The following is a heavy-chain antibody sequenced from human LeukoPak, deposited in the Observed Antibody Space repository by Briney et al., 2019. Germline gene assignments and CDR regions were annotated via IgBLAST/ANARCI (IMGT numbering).Heavy chain of an antibody. J-gene: IGHJ4*02. Sequence: GGSLRLSCAASGFTFSSYWMSWVRQAPGKGLEWVAKINQGGREKYNVDSVRGRFIIFRTNTKNSLLLQMTGPTADTAAYYCSPRKRYWDYENWGQGTLVTVSS. CDR3: PRKRYWDYEN. CDR1: GFTFSSYW. V-gene: IGHV3-7*01. CDR2: INQGGREK. D-gene: IGHD1-7*01.